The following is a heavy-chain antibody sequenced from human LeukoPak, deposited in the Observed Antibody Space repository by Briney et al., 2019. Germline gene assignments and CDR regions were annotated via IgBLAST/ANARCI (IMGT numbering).Heavy chain of an antibody. Sequence: VASVKVSCKASGYTFTSYGINWVRQATGQGLEWMGWMNPNSGNTGYAQKFQGRVTMTRNTSISTAYMELSSLRSEDTAVYYCARVADGIVATFNYGMDVWGQGTTVTVSS. CDR1: GYTFTSYG. J-gene: IGHJ6*02. CDR2: MNPNSGNT. V-gene: IGHV1-8*01. D-gene: IGHD5-12*01. CDR3: ARVADGIVATFNYGMDV.